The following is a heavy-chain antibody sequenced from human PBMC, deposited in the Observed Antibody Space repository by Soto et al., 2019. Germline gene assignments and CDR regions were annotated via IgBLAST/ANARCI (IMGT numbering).Heavy chain of an antibody. D-gene: IGHD6-13*01. V-gene: IGHV5-10-1*01. CDR3: VRRLAAAGPGYGMDV. CDR2: IDPSDSYT. CDR1: GYSFTSYL. Sequence: PGESLKISFKGSGYSFTSYLISWVRQMPVKGLEWMGRIDPSDSYTNYSPSFQGHVTISADKSISTAYLQWSSLKASDTAMYYCVRRLAAAGPGYGMDVWGHGTKVTVSS. J-gene: IGHJ6*02.